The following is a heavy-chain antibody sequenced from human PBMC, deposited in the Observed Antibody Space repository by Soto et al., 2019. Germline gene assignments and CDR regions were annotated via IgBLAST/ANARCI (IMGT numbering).Heavy chain of an antibody. Sequence: QVQLQESGPGLVKPSGTLSLTCAVSGGSISSSNWWSWVRQPPGKGLEWIGGIYYSGRTNYNSSLRSRVTISVDKSKNQFSLQLRSVTAADTAVYYCARGRNLEYSSLVFEYWGQGTLVTVSS. CDR1: GGSISSSNW. CDR2: IYYSGRT. V-gene: IGHV4-4*02. J-gene: IGHJ4*02. CDR3: ARGRNLEYSSLVFEY. D-gene: IGHD6-13*01.